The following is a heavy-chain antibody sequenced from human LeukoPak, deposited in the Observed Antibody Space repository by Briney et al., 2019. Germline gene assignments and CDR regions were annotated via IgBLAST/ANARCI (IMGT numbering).Heavy chain of an antibody. CDR3: AKYRHWNGGYDY. CDR2: ISGSGGST. Sequence: GGSLRLSCAASGFTFNGYAMSWVRQAPGKGLEWVSAISGSGGSTYYADSVKGRFTISRDNSKNTLYLQMNSLRAEDTAVYYCAKYRHWNGGYDYWGQGTLVTVSS. J-gene: IGHJ4*02. D-gene: IGHD1-1*01. CDR1: GFTFNGYA. V-gene: IGHV3-23*01.